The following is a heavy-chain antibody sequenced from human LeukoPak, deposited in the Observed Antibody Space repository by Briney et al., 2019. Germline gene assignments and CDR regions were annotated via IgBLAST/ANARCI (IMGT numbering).Heavy chain of an antibody. Sequence: PGGSLRLSCAASGFTVSSNYMNWVRQAPGKGLEWVSSISSSSSYIYYADSVKGRFTISRDNAKNSLYLQMNSLRAEDTAVYYCASAVTTRKPFDYWGQGTLVTVSS. CDR1: GFTVSSNY. J-gene: IGHJ4*02. CDR3: ASAVTTRKPFDY. D-gene: IGHD4-11*01. CDR2: ISSSSSYI. V-gene: IGHV3-21*01.